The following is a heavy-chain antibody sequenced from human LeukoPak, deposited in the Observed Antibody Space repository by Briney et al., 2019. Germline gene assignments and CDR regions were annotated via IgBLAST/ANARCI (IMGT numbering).Heavy chain of an antibody. Sequence: PGGSLRLSCAASRFTFNSCAMSWVRQAPVKGLEWVSVIGGSNGITFYVGSVKGRFTISRDNSKDTLYLQMNSLRAEDTAVYYCARNENSGWGYFDYWGQGTLVTVSS. J-gene: IGHJ4*02. CDR3: ARNENSGWGYFDY. CDR1: RFTFNSCA. V-gene: IGHV3-23*01. D-gene: IGHD5-12*01. CDR2: IGGSNGIT.